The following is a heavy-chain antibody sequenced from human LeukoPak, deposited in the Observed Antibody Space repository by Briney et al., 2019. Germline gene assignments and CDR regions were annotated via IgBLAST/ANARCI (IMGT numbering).Heavy chain of an antibody. D-gene: IGHD6-6*01. CDR1: GYTFTSYH. CDR3: ARDGPRIAALGEDFDY. J-gene: IGHJ4*02. Sequence: ASVKVSCKASGYTFTSYHMHWVRQAPGQGLEWMGIINPSGGSTSYAQKFQGRVTMTRDTSTSTVYMELSSLGSEDTAVYYCARDGPRIAALGEDFDYWGQGTLVTVSS. CDR2: INPSGGST. V-gene: IGHV1-46*01.